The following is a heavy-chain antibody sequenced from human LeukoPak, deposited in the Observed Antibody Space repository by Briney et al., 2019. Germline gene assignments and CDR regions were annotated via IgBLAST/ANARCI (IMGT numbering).Heavy chain of an antibody. CDR1: GGSITNSYW. V-gene: IGHV4-4*02. J-gene: IGHJ5*02. Sequence: PSETLSLTCAVSGGSITNSYWWTWVRQSPGKGLEWVGEIYYSGSTYYNPSLKSRVTISVDTSKNQFSLKLSSVTAADTAVYYCARLGGYYGSGSWFDPWGQGTLVTVSS. CDR3: ARLGGYYGSGSWFDP. CDR2: IYYSGST. D-gene: IGHD3-10*01.